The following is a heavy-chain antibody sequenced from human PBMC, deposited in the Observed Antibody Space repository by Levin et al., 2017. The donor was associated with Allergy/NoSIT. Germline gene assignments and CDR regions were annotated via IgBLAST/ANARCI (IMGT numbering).Heavy chain of an antibody. Sequence: GESLKISCAASGFTFSSYWMSWVRQAPGKGLEWVANIKQDGSEKYYVDSVKGRFTISRDNAKNSLYLQMNSLRAEDTAVYYCARERGTNYYDSSGYRPSYWGQGTLVTVSS. CDR1: GFTFSSYW. CDR3: ARERGTNYYDSSGYRPSY. D-gene: IGHD3-22*01. CDR2: IKQDGSEK. V-gene: IGHV3-7*01. J-gene: IGHJ4*02.